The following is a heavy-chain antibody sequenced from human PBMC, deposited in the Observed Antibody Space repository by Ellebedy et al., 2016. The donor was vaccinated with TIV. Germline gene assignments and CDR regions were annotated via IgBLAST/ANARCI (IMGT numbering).Heavy chain of an antibody. Sequence: GESLKISCAASGFTFSSYSMNWVRQAPGKGLEWVSYISSSSSTISYADSVKGRFTISRDNAKNSLYLQMNSMRDEDTAVYYCARDEAEVGATFFGYWGQGTLVTVSS. V-gene: IGHV3-48*02. CDR3: ARDEAEVGATFFGY. CDR2: ISSSSSTI. D-gene: IGHD1-26*01. J-gene: IGHJ4*02. CDR1: GFTFSSYS.